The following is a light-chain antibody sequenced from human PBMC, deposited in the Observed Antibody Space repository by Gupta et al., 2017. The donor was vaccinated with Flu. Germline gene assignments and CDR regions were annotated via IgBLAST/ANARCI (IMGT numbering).Light chain of an antibody. Sequence: QSVLTQPPSVSGAPGQRVSISCTGGRSNFGAGYAVHWYRQVPGTIPNLLISNNTSRSSGVPDRFSGSKSGASAALAITGLQTEDEGTYYCQSLDTDGGGRVFGGGTKLTVL. CDR3: QSLDTDGGGRV. CDR2: NNT. V-gene: IGLV1-40*01. CDR1: RSNFGAGYA. J-gene: IGLJ2*01.